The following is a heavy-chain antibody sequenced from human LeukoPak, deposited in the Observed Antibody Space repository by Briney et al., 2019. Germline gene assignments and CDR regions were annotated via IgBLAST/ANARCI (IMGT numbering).Heavy chain of an antibody. CDR2: ISAYNGNT. V-gene: IGHV1-18*01. J-gene: IGHJ4*02. Sequence: ASVKVSCKASGYTFNYYGSNWVRQAPGQGLEWMGFISAYNGNTNYAQNLQGRATMTTDTSTSTAYMELRSLRSDDTALYYCARGGYSYGYMGYSDYWGQGTLVTVSS. CDR3: ARGGYSYGYMGYSDY. CDR1: GYTFNYYG. D-gene: IGHD5-18*01.